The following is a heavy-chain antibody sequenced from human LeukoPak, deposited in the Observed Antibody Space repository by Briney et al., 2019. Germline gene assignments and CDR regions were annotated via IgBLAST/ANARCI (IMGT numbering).Heavy chain of an antibody. Sequence: GSLRLSCAASGFIFNSYWMHWVRQAPGKGLVWGPRINGDGCIPTSAASVKGRFTISRDNSKNPLHLQMNNLKAEDTAVYYCARAAYDSNGFTANHDYWGQGTLVTVSS. CDR1: GFIFNSYW. CDR3: ARAAYDSNGFTANHDY. V-gene: IGHV3-74*01. CDR2: INGDGCIP. J-gene: IGHJ4*02. D-gene: IGHD3-22*01.